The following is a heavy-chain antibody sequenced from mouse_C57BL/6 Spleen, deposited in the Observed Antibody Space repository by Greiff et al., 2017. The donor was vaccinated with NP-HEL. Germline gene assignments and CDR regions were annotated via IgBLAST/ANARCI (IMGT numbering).Heavy chain of an antibody. V-gene: IGHV1-61*01. CDR2: IYPSDSEN. J-gene: IGHJ3*01. CDR1: GYTFTSYW. D-gene: IGHD1-1*01. CDR3: ARPYYGSSPAWFAY. Sequence: QVQLQQPGAELVRPGSSVKLSCKASGYTFTSYWMDWVKQRPGQGLEWIGNIYPSDSENHYNQQFKDKATLTVDKSSSTAYMQLSSLTSEDSAVYYCARPYYGSSPAWFAYWGQGTLVTVSA.